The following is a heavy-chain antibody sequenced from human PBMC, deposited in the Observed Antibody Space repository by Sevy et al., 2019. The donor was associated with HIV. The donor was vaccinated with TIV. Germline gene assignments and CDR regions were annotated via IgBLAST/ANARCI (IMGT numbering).Heavy chain of an antibody. J-gene: IGHJ1*01. V-gene: IGHV3-30-3*01. CDR1: GFTFSSFF. Sequence: GVSLRLSCAASGFTFSSFFMHWVRQAPGKGLEWVATISYDGSNEHYADSVKGRFTISRDNSKNALYLQMNSLRAEDTAVYYCALERLSSNVAEYFQNWGQGTLVTVSS. CDR2: ISYDGSNE. D-gene: IGHD1-1*01. CDR3: ALERLSSNVAEYFQN.